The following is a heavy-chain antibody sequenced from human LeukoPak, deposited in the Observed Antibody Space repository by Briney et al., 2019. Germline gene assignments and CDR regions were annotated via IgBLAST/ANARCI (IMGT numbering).Heavy chain of an antibody. V-gene: IGHV4-59*01. Sequence: SETLSLTCTVSGGSISSYYWNWIRQPPGKGLEWIGYIYYSGSTYYNPSLKSRVTISIDTSKKHFSLNLSSVSAADTAVYYCARDYYGSVGYYGAGYSYGMDVWGQGTTITVSS. CDR1: GGSISSYY. D-gene: IGHD3-22*01. CDR2: IYYSGST. J-gene: IGHJ6*02. CDR3: ARDYYGSVGYYGAGYSYGMDV.